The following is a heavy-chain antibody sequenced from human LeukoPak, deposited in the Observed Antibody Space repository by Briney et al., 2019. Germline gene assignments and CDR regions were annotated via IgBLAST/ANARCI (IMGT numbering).Heavy chain of an antibody. D-gene: IGHD1-26*01. CDR1: GYTFTSYW. CDR2: IYPGDSDT. J-gene: IGHJ3*02. CDR3: ARVSSGAYNAFDI. V-gene: IGHV5-51*01. Sequence: GESLKISCKGSGYTFTSYWIGWVRQMPGKGLEWMGIIYPGDSDTKYSPSFQGQVTISADRSISTTYLQWSSLKASDTAMYYCARVSSGAYNAFDIWAQGTMVTVSS.